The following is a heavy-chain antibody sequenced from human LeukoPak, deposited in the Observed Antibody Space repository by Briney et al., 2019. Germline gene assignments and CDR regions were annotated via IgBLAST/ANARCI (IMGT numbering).Heavy chain of an antibody. CDR2: INHSGST. D-gene: IGHD2-15*01. CDR3: ARLVVADFDY. Sequence: PSETLSLTCAVYGGSFSGYYWSWIRQPPGKGLEWIGEINHSGSTNYNPSLKSRVTISVDTSKNQFSLKLSSVTAADTAVYYCARLVVADFDYWGQGTLVAVSS. V-gene: IGHV4-34*01. J-gene: IGHJ4*02. CDR1: GGSFSGYY.